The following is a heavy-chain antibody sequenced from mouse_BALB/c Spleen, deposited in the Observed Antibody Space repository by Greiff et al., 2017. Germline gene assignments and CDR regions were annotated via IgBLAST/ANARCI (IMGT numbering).Heavy chain of an antibody. CDR1: GYSFTGYF. Sequence: EVQLQQSGPELVKPGASVKISCKASGYSFTGYFMNWVKRSHGKSLEWIGRINPYNGDTFYNQKFKGKATLTVDKSSSTAHMELLSLTSEDSAVYYCGRGGDYRYDGPYWYFDVWGAGTTVTVSS. V-gene: IGHV1-37*01. CDR2: INPYNGDT. CDR3: GRGGDYRYDGPYWYFDV. D-gene: IGHD2-14*01. J-gene: IGHJ1*01.